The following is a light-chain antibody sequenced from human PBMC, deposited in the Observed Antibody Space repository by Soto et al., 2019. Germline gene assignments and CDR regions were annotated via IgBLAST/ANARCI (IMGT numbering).Light chain of an antibody. CDR3: QQYNNWPLT. CDR2: GAS. J-gene: IGKJ4*01. V-gene: IGKV3-15*01. Sequence: EIVMTQSPATLSVSPGGRATLSCRASQSISDTLAWYQQKPGQAPRLLIHGASTRAPGFPARFSGSGSGTEFTLTISSLQSEDFAVYYCQQYNNWPLTFGGGTKVDI. CDR1: QSISDT.